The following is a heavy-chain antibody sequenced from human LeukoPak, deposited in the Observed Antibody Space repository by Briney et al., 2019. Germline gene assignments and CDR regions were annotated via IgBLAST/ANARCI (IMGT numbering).Heavy chain of an antibody. V-gene: IGHV1-2*06. Sequence: ASVKVSCKASGYTFTGYYIHWLRQAPGQGLEWMGRINPYSGGTNYAQKFQGRVTMTRDMSTITAYMDLSRLRSDDTAVYYCARDRGYCSGGSCRNWFDPWGQGTLVTVSS. J-gene: IGHJ5*02. CDR2: INPYSGGT. CDR1: GYTFTGYY. CDR3: ARDRGYCSGGSCRNWFDP. D-gene: IGHD2-15*01.